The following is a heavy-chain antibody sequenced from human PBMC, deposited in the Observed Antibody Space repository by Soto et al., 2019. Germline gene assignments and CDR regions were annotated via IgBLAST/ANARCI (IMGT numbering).Heavy chain of an antibody. J-gene: IGHJ6*02. CDR1: GGSFSGYY. V-gene: IGHV4-34*01. D-gene: IGHD1-26*01. CDR2: INHSGST. CDR3: AAASGGMDV. Sequence: SETLSLTCAVYGGSFSGYYWSWIRQPPGKGPEWIGEINHSGSTNYNPSLKSRVTISVDTSKNQFSLKLSSVTAADTAVYYCAAASGGMDVWGQGTTVTVSS.